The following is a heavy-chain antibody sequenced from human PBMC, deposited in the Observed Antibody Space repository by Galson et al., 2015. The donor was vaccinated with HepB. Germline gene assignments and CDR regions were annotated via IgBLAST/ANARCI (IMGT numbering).Heavy chain of an antibody. CDR1: GYSFTSYD. V-gene: IGHV1-8*01. D-gene: IGHD6-19*01. J-gene: IGHJ3*02. Sequence: SVKVSCKASGYSFTSYDINWVRQATGQGLEWMGWMNPNSGNTGYAQKFQGRVTMTRNTSITTAYMELRSLRSDDTAVYYCARDRAYSSGWYDDAFDIWGQGTMVTVSS. CDR2: MNPNSGNT. CDR3: ARDRAYSSGWYDDAFDI.